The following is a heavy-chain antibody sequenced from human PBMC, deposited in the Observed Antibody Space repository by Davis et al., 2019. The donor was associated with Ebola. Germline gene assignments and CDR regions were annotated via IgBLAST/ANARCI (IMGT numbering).Heavy chain of an antibody. Sequence: AASVKVSCKASGYTFTSHYMHWVRQAPGQGLEWMGIINPSGGSTSYAQKFQGRVTMTRDTSTSTVHMELSSLRSEDTAVYYCARDTGIRYVSLGYWGQGTLVTVSS. J-gene: IGHJ4*02. D-gene: IGHD3-9*01. CDR3: ARDTGIRYVSLGY. V-gene: IGHV1-46*01. CDR1: GYTFTSHY. CDR2: INPSGGST.